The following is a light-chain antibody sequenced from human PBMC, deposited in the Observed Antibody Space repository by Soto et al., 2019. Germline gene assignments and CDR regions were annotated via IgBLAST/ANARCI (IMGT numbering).Light chain of an antibody. CDR1: QSITNR. J-gene: IGKJ3*01. V-gene: IGKV1-12*01. Sequence: DLQMIQSPSSVSASVGDRVTITCRASQSITNRLAWYQQKPGKAPKLLIYAASSLQSGVPSRFSGSGSGTDFTLTISSLQPDDFATYYCQQADSFPFTFGPGTKVDIK. CDR2: AAS. CDR3: QQADSFPFT.